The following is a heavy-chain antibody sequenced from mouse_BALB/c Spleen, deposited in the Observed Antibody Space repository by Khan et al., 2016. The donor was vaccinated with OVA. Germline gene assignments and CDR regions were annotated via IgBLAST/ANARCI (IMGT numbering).Heavy chain of an antibody. Sequence: EVELVESGPGLVKPSQTVSLTCTVTGISITSGNYRWSWIRQFPGNKLEWIGNIYYSGTVTYNPSLTSRTTITRDTSKNPFFLEMNSLTAENTATYYCARDYGSIYWYFDVWGAGTTVTVSS. CDR2: IYYSGTV. J-gene: IGHJ1*01. D-gene: IGHD1-1*01. CDR3: ARDYGSIYWYFDV. V-gene: IGHV3-5*02. CDR1: GISITSGNYR.